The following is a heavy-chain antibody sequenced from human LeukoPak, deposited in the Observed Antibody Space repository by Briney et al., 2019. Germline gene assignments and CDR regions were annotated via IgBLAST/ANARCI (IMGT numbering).Heavy chain of an antibody. J-gene: IGHJ3*01. CDR2: ISMDGIQE. CDR1: GFRFNNYA. Sequence: GGSLRLSCAAPGFRFNNYAMHWVRQPPGTGLEWVAVISMDGIQEYYADSVKGRFSISRDNSKNTLYLQMNSLRSEDTAVYYCAREVYGYALDALDLWGQGTMVTVSS. D-gene: IGHD2-2*01. CDR3: AREVYGYALDALDL. V-gene: IGHV3-30*04.